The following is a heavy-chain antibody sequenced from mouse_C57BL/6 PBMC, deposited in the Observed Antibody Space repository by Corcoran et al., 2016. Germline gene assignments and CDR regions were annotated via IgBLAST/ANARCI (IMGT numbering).Heavy chain of an antibody. CDR3: ARGSNYED. J-gene: IGHJ2*01. CDR2: INPNNGDT. CDR1: GYTFTDYY. Sequence: EVQLQQSGPELVKPGASVKISCKASGYTFTDYYMNWVKQSHGKSLEWIGDINPNNGDTNYNGKFKGKATLTADKSSSTAYMQLSSLTSEDSAVYFCARGSNYEDWGQGTTLTVSS. D-gene: IGHD2-5*01. V-gene: IGHV1-26*01.